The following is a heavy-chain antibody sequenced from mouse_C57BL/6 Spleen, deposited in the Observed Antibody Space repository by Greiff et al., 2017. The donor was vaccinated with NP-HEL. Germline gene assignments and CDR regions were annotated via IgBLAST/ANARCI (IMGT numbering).Heavy chain of an antibody. Sequence: QVQLQQSGAELVRPGASVTLSCKASGYTFTDYEMHWVKQTPVHGLEWIGAIDPETGGTAYNQKFKGKAILTAYKSSSTAYMELRSLTSEDSAVYYCTSRITTVYFDYWGQGTTLTVSS. CDR3: TSRITTVYFDY. D-gene: IGHD1-1*01. CDR1: GYTFTDYE. V-gene: IGHV1-15*01. CDR2: IDPETGGT. J-gene: IGHJ2*01.